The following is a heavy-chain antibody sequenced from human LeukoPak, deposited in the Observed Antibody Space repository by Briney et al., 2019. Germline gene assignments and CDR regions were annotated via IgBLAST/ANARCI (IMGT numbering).Heavy chain of an antibody. J-gene: IGHJ4*02. CDR2: IYYSGST. D-gene: IGHD2-15*01. CDR1: GGPISSGGYY. V-gene: IGHV4-31*03. Sequence: ASETLSLTCTVSGGPISSGGYYWSWIRQHPGKGLEWIGYIYYSGSTYYNPSLKRRVTISVDTSKNQFSLKLSSVTAADTAVYYCASGPTEKGYCSGGSCYSGFDYWGQGTLVTVSS. CDR3: ASGPTEKGYCSGGSCYSGFDY.